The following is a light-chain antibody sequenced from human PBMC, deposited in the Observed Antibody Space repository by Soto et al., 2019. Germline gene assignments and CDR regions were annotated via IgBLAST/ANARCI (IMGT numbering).Light chain of an antibody. CDR3: SSYTSSSLYV. Sequence: LTQPASVSVSPGQSITISCTGTSRDAGSYNYVSWYQQHPGKAPKLMIYDVSNRPSGVSNRFSGSKSGNTASLTISGLQAEDEADYYCSSYTSSSLYVFGTGTKVTVL. V-gene: IGLV2-14*01. CDR1: SRDAGSYNY. J-gene: IGLJ1*01. CDR2: DVS.